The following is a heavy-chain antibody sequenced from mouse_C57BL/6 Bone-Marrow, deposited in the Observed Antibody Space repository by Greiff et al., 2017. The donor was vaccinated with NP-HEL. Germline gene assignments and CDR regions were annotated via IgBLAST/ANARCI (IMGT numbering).Heavy chain of an antibody. D-gene: IGHD1-1*01. Sequence: EVKLVESGGGLVQPGESLKLSCESNEYEFPSHDMSWVRKTPEKRLELVAAINSDGGSTYYPDTMERRFIISRDNTKKTLYLQMSSLRSEDTALYYCARQGYYGSSFYWYFDVWGTGTTVTVSS. CDR3: ARQGYYGSSFYWYFDV. V-gene: IGHV5-2*01. CDR2: INSDGGST. CDR1: EYEFPSHD. J-gene: IGHJ1*03.